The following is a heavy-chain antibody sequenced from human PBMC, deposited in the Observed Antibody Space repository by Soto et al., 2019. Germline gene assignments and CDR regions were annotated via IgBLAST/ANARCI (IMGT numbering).Heavy chain of an antibody. J-gene: IGHJ4*02. D-gene: IGHD2-15*01. CDR3: ARISHCSGGSCYSTAFDY. V-gene: IGHV4-39*01. Sequence: QLQLQESGPGLVKPSETLSLTCTVSGGSISSSSYYWGWIRQPPGKGLEWIGSIYYSWSTYYNPSLKSRVTISVDTSKNKFSLKLSSVTAADTAVYYCARISHCSGGSCYSTAFDYWGQGTLVTVSS. CDR2: IYYSWST. CDR1: GGSISSSSYY.